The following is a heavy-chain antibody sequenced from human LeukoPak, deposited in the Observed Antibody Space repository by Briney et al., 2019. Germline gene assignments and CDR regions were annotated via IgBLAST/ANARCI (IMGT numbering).Heavy chain of an antibody. CDR2: INHSGST. J-gene: IGHJ4*02. CDR1: GGSISSYY. V-gene: IGHV4-34*01. CDR3: ARGYGGFDY. D-gene: IGHD4-17*01. Sequence: PSETLSLTCTVSGGSISSYYWSWIRQPPGKGLEWIGEINHSGSTNYNPSLKSRVTISVDTSKNQFSLKLSSVTAADTAVYYCARGYGGFDYWGQGTLVTVSS.